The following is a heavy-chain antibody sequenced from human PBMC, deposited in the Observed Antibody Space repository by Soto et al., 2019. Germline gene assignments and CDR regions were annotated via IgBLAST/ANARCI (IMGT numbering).Heavy chain of an antibody. D-gene: IGHD3-22*01. Sequence: QVQLQESGPGLVKPSETLSLTCNVSGTSVTSYSYYWNWIRQTPGKGLEWIGYVFTRENTKYNPSLKGRASFSVDASKNQFSLTLTSVTAADTAVYYWTRARRTMIAYYWGPGTLVTVSS. CDR2: VFTRENT. V-gene: IGHV4-61*01. CDR1: GTSVTSYSYY. J-gene: IGHJ4*02. CDR3: TRARRTMIAYY.